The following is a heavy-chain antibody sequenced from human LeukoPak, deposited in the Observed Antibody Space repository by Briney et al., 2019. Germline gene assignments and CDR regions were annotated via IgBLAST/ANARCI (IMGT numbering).Heavy chain of an antibody. Sequence: GGSLRLSCAVSGFIFSNYGMSWVRQAPGKGLEWVSSISGSGGGTYYADSVKGRFTIARDSSKNTLYLQMNTLRAEDTAVYYCVTYQLLLYGFDYWGQGTLVTVSS. V-gene: IGHV3-23*01. CDR1: GFIFSNYG. D-gene: IGHD2-2*01. CDR3: VTYQLLLYGFDY. CDR2: ISGSGGGT. J-gene: IGHJ4*02.